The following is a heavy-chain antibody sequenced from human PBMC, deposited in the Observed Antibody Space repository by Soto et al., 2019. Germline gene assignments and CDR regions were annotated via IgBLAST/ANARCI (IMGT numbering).Heavy chain of an antibody. CDR1: GFTFSSYG. V-gene: IGHV3-23*01. Sequence: EVQLLESGGSLVQPGGSLRLSCAASGFTFSSYGMTWVRQAPGKGLEWVSTISSGGTTYYADSLKGRFTISRDNSRNMLWLQMNSLRDEDTAIYYCVKALGAKPKYYFDYWGQGTLVTVSS. J-gene: IGHJ4*02. CDR2: ISSGGTT. CDR3: VKALGAKPKYYFDY.